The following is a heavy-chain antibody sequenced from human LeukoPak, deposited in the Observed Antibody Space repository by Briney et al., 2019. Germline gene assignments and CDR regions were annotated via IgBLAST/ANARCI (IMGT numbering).Heavy chain of an antibody. CDR3: ARAGYDYVWGRYRPYYFDY. Sequence: ASVKVSCKASGYTFTSYGISWVRQAPGQGLEWMGWISAYNGNTNYAQKLQGRATMTTDTSTSTAYMELRSLRSDDTAVYYCARAGYDYVWGRYRPYYFDYWSQGTLVTVSP. V-gene: IGHV1-18*01. D-gene: IGHD3-16*02. CDR2: ISAYNGNT. CDR1: GYTFTSYG. J-gene: IGHJ4*02.